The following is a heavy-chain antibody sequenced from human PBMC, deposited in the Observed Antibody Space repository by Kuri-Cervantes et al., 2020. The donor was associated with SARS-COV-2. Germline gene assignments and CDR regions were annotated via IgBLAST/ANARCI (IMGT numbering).Heavy chain of an antibody. J-gene: IGHJ6*02. Sequence: ETLSLTCAASGFTFSGHWIHWVRQAPGKGLVWVSRINPDGSYTNNADSVKGRFTLSRDNAKNMLFLQMNSLRAEDTAVYYCARAAHYYYGMDVWGQGTTVTVSS. CDR1: GFTFSGHW. D-gene: IGHD6-13*01. CDR3: ARAAHYYYGMDV. V-gene: IGHV3-74*01. CDR2: INPDGSYT.